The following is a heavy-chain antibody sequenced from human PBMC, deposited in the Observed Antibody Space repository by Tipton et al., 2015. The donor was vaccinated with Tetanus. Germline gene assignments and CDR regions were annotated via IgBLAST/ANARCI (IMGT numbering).Heavy chain of an antibody. CDR3: AREQKIQQWLVDYYYHGMDA. V-gene: IGHV1-3*03. Sequence: QVQLVQSGPEVKKPGASVKVSCKASGYTFTSYAMHWVRQAPGQRLEWMGWINAGNGNTSASTAYMELSSLRSEDTAVYYCAREQKIQQWLVDYYYHGMDAWGQGTTVTVSS. CDR2: INAGNG. J-gene: IGHJ6*02. CDR1: GYTFTSYA. D-gene: IGHD6-19*01.